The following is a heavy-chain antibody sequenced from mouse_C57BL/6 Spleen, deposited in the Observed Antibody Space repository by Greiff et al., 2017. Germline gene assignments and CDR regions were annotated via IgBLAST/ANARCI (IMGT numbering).Heavy chain of an antibody. J-gene: IGHJ3*01. Sequence: VQLQQSGPGLVAPSQSLSITCTVSGFSLTSYGVSWVRQPPGKGLEWLGVIWGDGSTNYHSALISRLSISKDNSKSQVFLKLNSLQTDDTATYYCAKEGGLRRPSWFAYWGQGTLVTVSA. V-gene: IGHV2-3*01. CDR2: IWGDGST. CDR1: GFSLTSYG. CDR3: AKEGGLRRPSWFAY. D-gene: IGHD2-4*01.